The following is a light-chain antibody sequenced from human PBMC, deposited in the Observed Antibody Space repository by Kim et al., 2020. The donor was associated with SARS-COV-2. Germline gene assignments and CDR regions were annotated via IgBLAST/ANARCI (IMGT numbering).Light chain of an antibody. V-gene: IGLV3-19*01. Sequence: SSELTQDPAVSVALGQTVRITCQGASLRSYYASWYQQKPGQAPVLVIYGKNNRPSGLPDRFSGSSSGNTASLTITGAQAEDEADYYCNSRDSSGNHLVFGTGTKVTVL. CDR3: NSRDSSGNHLV. J-gene: IGLJ1*01. CDR2: GKN. CDR1: SLRSYY.